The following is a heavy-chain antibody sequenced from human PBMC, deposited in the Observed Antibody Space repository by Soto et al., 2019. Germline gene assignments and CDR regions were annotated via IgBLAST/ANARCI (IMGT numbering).Heavy chain of an antibody. CDR3: ARSWWGTDRLMAYNWLGP. J-gene: IGHJ5*02. CDR2: INPSGGTT. V-gene: IGHV1-46*03. Sequence: QVQLVQSGAEVKKPGASVKVSCKASGYTFISYYTHWVQQAPGQGLEWMGMINPSGGTTNYAQKFQGRVTLTRDTSTSTVYMELGSLRSEDTAVYFCARSWWGTDRLMAYNWLGPWGQGTLVTVSS. CDR1: GYTFISYY. D-gene: IGHD2-15*01.